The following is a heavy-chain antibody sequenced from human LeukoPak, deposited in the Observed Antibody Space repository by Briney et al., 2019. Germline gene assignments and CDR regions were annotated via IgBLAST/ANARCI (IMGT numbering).Heavy chain of an antibody. Sequence: SETLSLTCSVSGYSISSGFYWGWIRQPPGKGLEWIGRIFHSGSTYYNPSLKSRVTISVDTSKNQFSLKLSSVTAADTAVYYCARANYYDSSGYSRGAFDIWGQGTMVTVSS. CDR3: ARANYYDSSGYSRGAFDI. CDR2: IFHSGST. J-gene: IGHJ3*02. CDR1: GYSISSGFY. V-gene: IGHV4-38-2*02. D-gene: IGHD3-22*01.